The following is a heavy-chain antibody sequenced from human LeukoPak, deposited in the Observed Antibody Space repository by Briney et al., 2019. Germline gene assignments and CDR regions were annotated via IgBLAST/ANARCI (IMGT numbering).Heavy chain of an antibody. CDR3: ARAVQDIVVVPAAIFFDY. V-gene: IGHV4-39*01. D-gene: IGHD2-2*01. Sequence: SETLSLTCTVSGGSISSSSYYWGWIRQPPGKGLEWIGSIYYSGSTYYNPSLKSRVTISVDTSKNQFSLKLSSVTAADTAVYYCARAVQDIVVVPAAIFFDYWGQGTLVTVSS. CDR1: GGSISSSSYY. CDR2: IYYSGST. J-gene: IGHJ4*02.